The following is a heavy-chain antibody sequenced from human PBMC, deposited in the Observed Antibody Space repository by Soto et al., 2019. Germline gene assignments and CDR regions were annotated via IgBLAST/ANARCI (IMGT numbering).Heavy chain of an antibody. J-gene: IGHJ6*02. CDR1: GYTFTNYD. CDR2: MNPDSENT. V-gene: IGHV1-8*01. D-gene: IGHD3-10*01. CDR3: TEAQVGFGSCVGLDV. Sequence: QVHLVQSGAEVKQPGASVRVSCKASGYTFTNYDITWVRQATGQGLEWMGWMNPDSENTGSAQKYQGRVTMTVNTTISTAYMASTSLRSEDTAVYSCTEAQVGFGSCVGLDVWGQGTTVTVCS.